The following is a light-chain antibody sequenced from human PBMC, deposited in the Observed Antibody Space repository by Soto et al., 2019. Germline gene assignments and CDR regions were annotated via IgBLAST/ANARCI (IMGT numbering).Light chain of an antibody. CDR2: DVS. CDR1: SSDVGAYTF. CDR3: SSYTSSSTHV. J-gene: IGLJ1*01. V-gene: IGLV2-14*03. Sequence: QSTLTQPASVSGSPGQSITISCTGTSSDVGAYTFVSWYQQHPDKVPKLMIFDVSRRPSGVSDRFSGSKSGNTASLTISGLQPEDEADYYCSSYTSSSTHVFGSGTKLTVL.